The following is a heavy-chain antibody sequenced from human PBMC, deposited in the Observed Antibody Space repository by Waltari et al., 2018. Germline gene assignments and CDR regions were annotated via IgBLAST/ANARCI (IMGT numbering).Heavy chain of an antibody. J-gene: IGHJ4*02. CDR3: VRSDYGDYVGGYY. V-gene: IGHV3-21*01. Sequence: EVQLVESGGGLVKPGGSLSLSCAASGFTCSDYTMSWVRQTPGKGLEWVSSISSSSSFIYYADSVKGRFTISRDNAKNSLFLQMNSLRAEDTSVYYCVRSDYGDYVGGYYWGQGTVVTVSS. D-gene: IGHD4-17*01. CDR2: ISSSSSFI. CDR1: GFTCSDYT.